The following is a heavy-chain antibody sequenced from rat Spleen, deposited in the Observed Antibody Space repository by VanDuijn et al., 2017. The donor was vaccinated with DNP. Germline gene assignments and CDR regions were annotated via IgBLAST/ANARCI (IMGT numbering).Heavy chain of an antibody. CDR2: IIYDGGRT. D-gene: IGHD4-6*01. J-gene: IGHJ2*01. CDR3: ATWDLDY. Sequence: EVQLVESGGGLVSPGRSLKLSCITSGFVFSEYNMAWVRQAPKKGLEWVADIIYDGGRTYYRDSVKGRFTISRDNAKNTQYLQMESLRSEDTATYYCATWDLDYWGQGVMVTVSS. CDR1: GFVFSEYN. V-gene: IGHV5S10*01.